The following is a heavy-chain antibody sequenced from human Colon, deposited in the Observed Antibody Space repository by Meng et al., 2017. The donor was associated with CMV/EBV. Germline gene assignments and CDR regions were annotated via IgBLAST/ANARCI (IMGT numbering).Heavy chain of an antibody. CDR3: ARDSGRMNY. V-gene: IGHV3-7*01. CDR2: IKQDGSEK. D-gene: IGHD2-8*01. CDR1: GFSFGNHV. J-gene: IGHJ4*02. Sequence: GGSLRLSCAASGFSFGNHVMTWVRQAPGKGLEWVANIKQDGSEKYYVDSVKGRFTISRDNGKNSVYLQMNSLRAEDTAVYYCARDSGRMNYWGQGTLVTVSS.